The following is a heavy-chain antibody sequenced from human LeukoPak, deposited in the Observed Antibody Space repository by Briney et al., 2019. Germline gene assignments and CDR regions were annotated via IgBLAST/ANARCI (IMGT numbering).Heavy chain of an antibody. CDR2: MYYIGTT. V-gene: IGHV4-59*01. J-gene: IGHJ3*02. Sequence: PSETLSLTCTVSGGTINNYYWTWIRQPPGKGLEWLAYMYYIGTTNYNPSFKSRVTMSVDPSKNQFSLQLTSVTLADTAVYYCARLPPSGSLGVTDAFDIWGQGTMVTVSS. CDR1: GGTINNYY. CDR3: ARLPPSGSLGVTDAFDI. D-gene: IGHD3-3*01.